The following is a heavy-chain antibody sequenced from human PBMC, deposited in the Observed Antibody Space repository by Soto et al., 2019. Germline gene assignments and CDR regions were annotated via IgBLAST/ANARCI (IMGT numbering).Heavy chain of an antibody. Sequence: QVQLQQWGTGLLKPSETLSLTCAVYGGSFSGYYWSWIRQPPGKGLEWIGEINDSGSTNYNPSLKSRVTISVDTSKNQFSLKLSSVTAADKAVYYCARGLILWYGELSRRGDQYYYMDVWGKGTTVTVSS. CDR3: ARGLILWYGELSRRGDQYYYMDV. V-gene: IGHV4-34*01. D-gene: IGHD3-10*01. CDR1: GGSFSGYY. J-gene: IGHJ6*03. CDR2: INDSGST.